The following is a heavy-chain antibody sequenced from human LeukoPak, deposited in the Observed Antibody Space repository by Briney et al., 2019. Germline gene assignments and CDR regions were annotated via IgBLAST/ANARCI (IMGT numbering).Heavy chain of an antibody. CDR2: IYSSGST. V-gene: IGHV4-39*07. Sequence: SEILSLTCSVSGASISSGSNYWGWIRQPPGKTLEWIGSIYSSGSTYYNPSLKSRVIIIIDTPKNHFSLTLSSVTAADTAVYYCARVRAAAVPYYFDYWGRGTLVTVSS. CDR1: GASISSGSNY. CDR3: ARVRAAAVPYYFDY. D-gene: IGHD6-13*01. J-gene: IGHJ4*02.